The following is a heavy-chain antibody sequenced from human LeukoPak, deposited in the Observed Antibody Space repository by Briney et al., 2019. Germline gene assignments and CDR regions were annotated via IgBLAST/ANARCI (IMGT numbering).Heavy chain of an antibody. V-gene: IGHV3-53*01. CDR1: GFTVSSNY. J-gene: IGHJ4*02. D-gene: IGHD4-17*01. CDR3: AKDMDHDYDDYGFDY. Sequence: GGSLRLSCAASGFTVSSNYMSWVRQAPGKGLEWVSVIYSGGNTYYADSVKGRFTISRDNSKNSLYLQMNSLRAEDTAVYYCAKDMDHDYDDYGFDYWGQGTLVTVSS. CDR2: IYSGGNT.